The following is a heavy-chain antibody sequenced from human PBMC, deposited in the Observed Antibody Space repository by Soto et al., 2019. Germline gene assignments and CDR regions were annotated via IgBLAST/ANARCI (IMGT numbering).Heavy chain of an antibody. CDR1: GGSISSFY. Sequence: SETLSLTCTVSGGSISSFYLNWIRQSPGKELEWIGYIYYSGTTNYNPALQSRVTMSVDSSKNQFSLKLSSVTAADTAVYYCAGDRSASGYNWFDPWGQGTLVTVSS. CDR2: IYYSGTT. J-gene: IGHJ5*02. D-gene: IGHD3-3*01. CDR3: AGDRSASGYNWFDP. V-gene: IGHV4-59*01.